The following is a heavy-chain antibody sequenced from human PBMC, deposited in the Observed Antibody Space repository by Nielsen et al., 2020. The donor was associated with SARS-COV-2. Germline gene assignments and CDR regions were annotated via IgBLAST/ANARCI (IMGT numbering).Heavy chain of an antibody. J-gene: IGHJ6*04. Sequence: GGSLRLSCAASGFTFSSLWMSWVRHVPGQGLEWVADIKPDGSVNVYVDSVKGRFTISRDNAKNSMSLQMNSLRVEDTAVYYCARIIIQCSSTHCYTLGGMDVWGKGTTVTVSS. CDR3: ARIIIQCSSTHCYTLGGMDV. CDR1: GFTFSSLW. CDR2: IKPDGSVN. V-gene: IGHV3-7*01. D-gene: IGHD2-2*02.